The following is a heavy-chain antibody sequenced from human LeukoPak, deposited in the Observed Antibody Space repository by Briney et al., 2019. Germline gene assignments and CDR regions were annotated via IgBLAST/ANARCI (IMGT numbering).Heavy chain of an antibody. V-gene: IGHV3-23*01. J-gene: IGHJ4*02. D-gene: IGHD1-26*01. Sequence: GSLRLSCAASGFTFSNYAMSWVRQAPGKGLEWVSTISGRGGGTYYADSVKGRFTISRDNSKNTLYLQINSLRAEDTGVYYCAKDQGPYCGRYDYFDHWGQGTLVTVSS. CDR3: AKDQGPYCGRYDYFDH. CDR1: GFTFSNYA. CDR2: ISGRGGGT.